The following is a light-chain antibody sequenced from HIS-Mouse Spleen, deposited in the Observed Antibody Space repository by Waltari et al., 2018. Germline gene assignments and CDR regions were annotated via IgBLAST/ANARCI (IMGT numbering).Light chain of an antibody. CDR1: TSDVGGYNY. J-gene: IGLJ2*01. CDR2: EGR. Sequence: QSALTQPPSASGSPGQSVTISCTGTTSDVGGYNYFSWYQQHPGKAPKLMIYEGRKRPSGVPDRFSGSKSGNTASLTVSGLQAEDEADYYCSSYAGSNNVVFGGGTKLTVL. V-gene: IGLV2-8*01. CDR3: SSYAGSNNVV.